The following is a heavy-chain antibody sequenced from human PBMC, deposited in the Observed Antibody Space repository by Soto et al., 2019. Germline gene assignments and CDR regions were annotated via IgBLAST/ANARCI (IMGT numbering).Heavy chain of an antibody. D-gene: IGHD6-13*01. J-gene: IGHJ4*02. CDR1: GFTFSSYA. CDR2: ISGSGGST. CDR3: AKRLAAAAA. V-gene: IGHV3-23*01. Sequence: PRQSLRLSCSASGFTFSSYAMSWGRQAPGKGLEWVSAISGSGGSTYYADSVKGRFTISRDNSKNTLYLQMNSLRAEDTAVYYCAKRLAAAAAWGQGTLVSVSS.